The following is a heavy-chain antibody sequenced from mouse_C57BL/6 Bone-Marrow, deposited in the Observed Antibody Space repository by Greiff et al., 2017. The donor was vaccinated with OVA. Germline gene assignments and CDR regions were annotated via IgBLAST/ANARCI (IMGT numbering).Heavy chain of an antibody. CDR1: GYAFSRSW. CDR2: LYPGDGDT. J-gene: IGHJ3*01. V-gene: IGHV1-82*01. CDR3: ARGGDYEYDGAWFAY. Sequence: QVQLQQSGPELVKPGASVKISCKASGYAFSRSWMNWVKPRPGKGLEWIGRLYPGDGDTNYNGKFKGKATLTADKSSSTAYMPLSSLTSEDSAVYCCARGGDYEYDGAWFAYWGQGTLVTVSA. D-gene: IGHD2-4*01.